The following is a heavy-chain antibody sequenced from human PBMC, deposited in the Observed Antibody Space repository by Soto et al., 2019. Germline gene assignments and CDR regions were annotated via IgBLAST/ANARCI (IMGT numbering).Heavy chain of an antibody. CDR1: GFTFSDNW. Sequence: EVKVVESGGGLVQPGGSLRLSCAASGFTFSDNWMHWVRQPPGKGPVWVSRISGDASSTSYADSVKGRFTISRDSAKNTVYLQMDSLRVEDTAVYYCTRGGTRTTYWGLFDSWGQGTLSPCPQ. D-gene: IGHD7-27*01. V-gene: IGHV3-74*01. J-gene: IGHJ4*02. CDR3: TRGGTRTTYWGLFDS. CDR2: ISGDASST.